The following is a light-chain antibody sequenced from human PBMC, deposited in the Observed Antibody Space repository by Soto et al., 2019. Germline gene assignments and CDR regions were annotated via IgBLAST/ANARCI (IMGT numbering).Light chain of an antibody. CDR1: QSVSSSY. CDR2: GAS. CDR3: QQSGTSPIFT. V-gene: IGKV3-20*01. Sequence: ENVSTQSPGTLSLSPGDRATLSCRASQSVSSSYLAWYQQKPGQAPRLLIYGASGRATSIPDRFGGSGAGKDLNITIPILAAVQFVVYYFQQSGTSPIFTFGPGTKMDIK. J-gene: IGKJ3*01.